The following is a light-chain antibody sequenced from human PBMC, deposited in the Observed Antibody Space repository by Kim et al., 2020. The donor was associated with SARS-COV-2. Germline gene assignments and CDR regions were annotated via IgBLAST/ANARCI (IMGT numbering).Light chain of an antibody. CDR2: GAS. CDR3: QHYNNWPS. Sequence: SVPPGESATLSCRASQSVSNNLAWYQQKPGQAPRLLIYGASTRATGIPARFSGSGSGTEFTLTISSLQSEDFAVYYCQHYNNWPSFGQGTRLEIK. CDR1: QSVSNN. V-gene: IGKV3-15*01. J-gene: IGKJ5*01.